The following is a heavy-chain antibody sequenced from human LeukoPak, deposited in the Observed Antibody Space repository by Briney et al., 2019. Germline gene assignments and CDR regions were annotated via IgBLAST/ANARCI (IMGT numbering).Heavy chain of an antibody. CDR3: AKWPEGAMDYFDY. CDR1: GFSFSSYA. D-gene: IGHD3-16*01. J-gene: IGHJ4*02. CDR2: ISGDGTRA. Sequence: GRSLRLSCAASGFSFSSYAMTWARQAPVKGLEWVSAISGDGTRAYYADSVKGRFTISRDNSKNTLYLEMSSLRVEDTAIYYCAKWPEGAMDYFDYWGQGTLVTVSS. V-gene: IGHV3-23*01.